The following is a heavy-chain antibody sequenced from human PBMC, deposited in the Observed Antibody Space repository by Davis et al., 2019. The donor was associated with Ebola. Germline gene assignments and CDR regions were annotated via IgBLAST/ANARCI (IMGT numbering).Heavy chain of an antibody. D-gene: IGHD3-3*01. Sequence: GESLKISCAASGFTFTNYWMTWVRQAPGKGLEWVASMKGDGGEIWYVDSVKGRFTVSRDNAKNSVYLLLNSLRVEDTSVYYCALLRFFGPFDLWGRGTLVTVSS. CDR3: ALLRFFGPFDL. CDR2: MKGDGGEI. V-gene: IGHV3-7*01. CDR1: GFTFTNYW. J-gene: IGHJ2*01.